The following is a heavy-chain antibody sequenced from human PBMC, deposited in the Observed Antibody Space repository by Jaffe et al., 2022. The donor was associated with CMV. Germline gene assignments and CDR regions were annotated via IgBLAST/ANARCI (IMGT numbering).Heavy chain of an antibody. CDR1: GGSISSYY. CDR3: ARERGKN. Sequence: QVQLQESGPGLVKPSETLSLTCTVSGGSISSYYWSWIRQPPGKGLEWIGYIYYSGSTNYNPSLKSRVTISVDTSKNQFSLKLSSVTAADTAVYYCARERGKNWGQGTLVTVSS. V-gene: IGHV4-59*01. J-gene: IGHJ4*02. CDR2: IYYSGST.